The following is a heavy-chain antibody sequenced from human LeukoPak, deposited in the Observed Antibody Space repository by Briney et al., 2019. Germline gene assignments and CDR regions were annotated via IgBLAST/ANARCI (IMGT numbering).Heavy chain of an antibody. D-gene: IGHD3-22*01. Sequence: PGGSLRLSCAASGFTFSSYAMSWVRQAPRKGLEWVSAISGSGGSTYYADSVKGRFTISRDNSKNTLYLQMNSLRAEDTAVYYCAKVPPNYYDSSGYYDYWGQGTLVTVSS. CDR3: AKVPPNYYDSSGYYDY. CDR1: GFTFSSYA. CDR2: ISGSGGST. V-gene: IGHV3-23*01. J-gene: IGHJ4*02.